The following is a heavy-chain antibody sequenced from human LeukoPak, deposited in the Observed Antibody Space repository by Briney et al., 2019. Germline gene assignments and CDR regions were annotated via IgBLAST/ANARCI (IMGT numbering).Heavy chain of an antibody. Sequence: PGWSLRLSCAASGFTFSGSAIHWVRQSAGKGLEWVGQVDKKDKGYATATAYAASVRGRFTISRDDSINTAYLQMKSLKTEGTALYYCTRDSGTYNWFDPWGQGTLVTVSS. J-gene: IGHJ5*02. CDR2: VDKKDKGYATAT. CDR1: GFTFSGSA. CDR3: TRDSGTYNWFDP. D-gene: IGHD1-26*01. V-gene: IGHV3-73*01.